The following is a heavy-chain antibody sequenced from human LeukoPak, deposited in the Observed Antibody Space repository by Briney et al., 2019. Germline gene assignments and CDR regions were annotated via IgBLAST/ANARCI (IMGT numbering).Heavy chain of an antibody. V-gene: IGHV3-30*18. D-gene: IGHD6-19*01. CDR2: ISYDGSNK. CDR1: GFTFSSYG. J-gene: IGHJ6*02. Sequence: PGRSLRLSCAASGFTFSSYGMHWVRQAPGKGLEWVAVISYDGSNKYYADSVKGRFTISRDNSKNTLYLQMNSLRAEDTAVYYCAKDLLSGWYLPPYYYYYYGMDVWGQGTTVTVSS. CDR3: AKDLLSGWYLPPYYYYYYGMDV.